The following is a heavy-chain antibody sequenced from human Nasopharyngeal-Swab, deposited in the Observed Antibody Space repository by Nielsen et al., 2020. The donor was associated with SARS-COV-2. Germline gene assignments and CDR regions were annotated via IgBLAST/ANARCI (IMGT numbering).Heavy chain of an antibody. J-gene: IGHJ4*02. CDR2: ISAYNGNT. D-gene: IGHD2-2*01. CDR1: GYTFTSYG. V-gene: IGHV1-18*04. CDR3: ARGYCSSTSCYYFDY. Sequence: ASVKVSCKASGYTFTSYGISWVRQAPGQGLEWMGWISAYNGNTNYAQKLQGRVTMTTDTSTSTAYMELRSLRSDDTAVYYCARGYCSSTSCYYFDYWGKGTLVTVSS.